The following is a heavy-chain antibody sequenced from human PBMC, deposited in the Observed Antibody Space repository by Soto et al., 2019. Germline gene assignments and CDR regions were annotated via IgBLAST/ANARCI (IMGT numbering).Heavy chain of an antibody. J-gene: IGHJ6*02. CDR1: GYTFTGYY. Sequence: VSVKVSCKASGYTFTGYYMHWVRQAPGQGLEWMGWINPNSGGTNYAQKFQGWVTMTRDTSISTAYMELSRLRSDDTAVYYCARGDFMGYYYGMDVWGQGTTVTVSS. CDR2: INPNSGGT. CDR3: ARGDFMGYYYGMDV. D-gene: IGHD3-3*01. V-gene: IGHV1-2*04.